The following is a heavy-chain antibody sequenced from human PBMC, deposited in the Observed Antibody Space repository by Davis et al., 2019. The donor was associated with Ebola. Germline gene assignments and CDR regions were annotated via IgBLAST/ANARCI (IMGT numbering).Heavy chain of an antibody. D-gene: IGHD5-18*01. CDR1: VITFSSYA. CDR2: ISGSGGNT. J-gene: IGHJ4*02. V-gene: IGHV3-23*01. CDR3: ARDSTAMVTFFDY. Sequence: GGSLRLSCADSVITFSSYAMTWVRQAPGKGLEWVSAISGSGGNTYYADSVKGRFTISRDNSKNTQYLQMNSLRAEDTAVYYCARDSTAMVTFFDYWGQGTLVTVSS.